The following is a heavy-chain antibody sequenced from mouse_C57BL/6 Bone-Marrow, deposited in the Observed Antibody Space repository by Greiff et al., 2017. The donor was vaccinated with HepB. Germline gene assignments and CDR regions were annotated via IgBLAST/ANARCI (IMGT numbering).Heavy chain of an antibody. J-gene: IGHJ1*03. D-gene: IGHD1-1*01. CDR1: GFTFSSYG. V-gene: IGHV5-6*01. CDR3: ARQHYGSSYRYFDV. CDR2: ISSGGSYT. Sequence: EVKLVESGGDLVKPGGSLKLSCAASGFTFSSYGMSWVRQTPDKRLEWVATISSGGSYTYYPDSVKGRFTISRDNAKNTLYLQMSSLKSEDTAMYYCARQHYGSSYRYFDVWGTGTTVTVSS.